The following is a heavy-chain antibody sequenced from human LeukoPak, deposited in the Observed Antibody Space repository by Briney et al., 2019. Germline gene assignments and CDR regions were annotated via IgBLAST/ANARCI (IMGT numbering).Heavy chain of an antibody. Sequence: SVKVSCKASGGTFSSYAISWVGQAPGQGLEWMGRIIPIFGTANYAQKFQGRVTITTDESTSTAYMELSSLRSEDTAVYYCARGPYGDYEPFGFDYWGQGTLVTVSS. CDR1: GGTFSSYA. CDR3: ARGPYGDYEPFGFDY. V-gene: IGHV1-69*05. J-gene: IGHJ4*02. D-gene: IGHD4-17*01. CDR2: IIPIFGTA.